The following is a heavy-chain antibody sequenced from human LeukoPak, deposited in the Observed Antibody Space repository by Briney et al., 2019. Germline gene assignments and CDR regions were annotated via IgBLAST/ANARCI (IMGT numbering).Heavy chain of an antibody. Sequence: GGSLRLSCAASGFTFSSYGMHWVRQAPDKGLEWVAIIWYDGSNKFCADSVKGRFTISRDNSKNTLYLQMNSLRAEDTAVYYCARDDTVYFDYWGQGTLVTVSS. J-gene: IGHJ4*02. V-gene: IGHV3-33*01. CDR2: IWYDGSNK. CDR3: ARDDTVYFDY. D-gene: IGHD2-2*02. CDR1: GFTFSSYG.